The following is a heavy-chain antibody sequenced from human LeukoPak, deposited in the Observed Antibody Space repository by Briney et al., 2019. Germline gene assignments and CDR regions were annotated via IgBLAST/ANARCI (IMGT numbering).Heavy chain of an antibody. D-gene: IGHD2-2*01. CDR1: GFTFSNAW. Sequence: GGSLRLSCAASGFTFSNAWMSWVRQAPGKGLEWVGRIKSKTDGGTTDYAAPVKGRFTISRDDSKNTLYLQMNSLKTEDTAVYYCTTRAGYCSSTSCYAPLNYYYYGMDVWGKGTTVTVSS. CDR2: IKSKTDGGTT. J-gene: IGHJ6*04. CDR3: TTRAGYCSSTSCYAPLNYYYYGMDV. V-gene: IGHV3-15*01.